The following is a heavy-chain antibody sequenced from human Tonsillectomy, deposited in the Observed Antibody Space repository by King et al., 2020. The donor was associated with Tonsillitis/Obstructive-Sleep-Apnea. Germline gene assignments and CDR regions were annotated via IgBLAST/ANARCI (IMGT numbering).Heavy chain of an antibody. CDR2: ISGSGNTI. D-gene: IGHD1-1*01. V-gene: IGHV3-48*01. Sequence: VQLMESGGGLEQPGGSLRLSCAASGFTFSTYSMNWVRQAPGKGLDWVSFISGSGNTIYYADSVKGRFTITRDNANNSLFLQMNSLRVEDTALYYCTRDKRQRWALDFWGQGTLVTVSS. CDR3: TRDKRQRWALDF. J-gene: IGHJ4*02. CDR1: GFTFSTYS.